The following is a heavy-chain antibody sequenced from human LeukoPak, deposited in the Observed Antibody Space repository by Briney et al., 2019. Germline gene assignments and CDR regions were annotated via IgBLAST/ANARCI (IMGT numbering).Heavy chain of an antibody. CDR2: VSGSDGST. CDR1: GFTFSSYA. J-gene: IGHJ4*02. V-gene: IGHV3-23*01. D-gene: IGHD2-21*02. CDR3: EKDLGGSGDYRPY. Sequence: PGGSLRLSCGASGFTFSSYAMSWVRQAPGKGQEWVSAVSGSDGSTYYADSVKGRFTISRDNSKNTLYLQMNSLSAEDTAVYYCEKDLGGSGDYRPYWGQGSVVTVSS.